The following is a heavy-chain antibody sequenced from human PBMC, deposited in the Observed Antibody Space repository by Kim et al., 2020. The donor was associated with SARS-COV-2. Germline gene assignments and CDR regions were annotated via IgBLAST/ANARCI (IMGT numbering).Heavy chain of an antibody. D-gene: IGHD1-20*01. CDR1: GFTFSTYA. V-gene: IGHV3-23*01. CDR3: AKDRRLNWNHFDY. J-gene: IGHJ4*02. Sequence: GGSLRLSCAASGFTFSTYAMHWVRQAPGKGLEWVSIIKNSGDSTNYADSVKGRFTVSRDNSKNTLYLQMNSLRADDTAVYYCAKDRRLNWNHFDYWGQGTLVTVSS. CDR2: IKNSGDST.